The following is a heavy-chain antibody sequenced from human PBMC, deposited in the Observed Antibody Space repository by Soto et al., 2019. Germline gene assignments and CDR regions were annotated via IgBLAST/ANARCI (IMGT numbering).Heavy chain of an antibody. D-gene: IGHD1-7*01. Sequence: GGSLRLSCAASGFTFSNYWMHWVRQAPGRGLEWVAVISNDGNNKYYADSVKGRFTLSRDNSKNMVYLQIDSLRVEDTAVYYCAKDHQTYNWDYLFDSWGPGTLVTVSS. CDR3: AKDHQTYNWDYLFDS. J-gene: IGHJ4*02. CDR1: GFTFSNYW. V-gene: IGHV3-30*18. CDR2: ISNDGNNK.